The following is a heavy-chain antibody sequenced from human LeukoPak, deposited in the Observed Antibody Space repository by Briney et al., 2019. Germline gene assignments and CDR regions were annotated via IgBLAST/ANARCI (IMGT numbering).Heavy chain of an antibody. Sequence: SETLSLTCTVSGGSISSYYWSWIRQPAGKGLEWIVRIYTSGSTNYNPSLKSRVTMSVDTSKNQFSLKLSSVTAADTAVYYCATQDPRGQYDYVWGSYRPPPYWGQGTLGTVSS. CDR3: ATQDPRGQYDYVWGSYRPPPY. CDR2: IYTSGST. J-gene: IGHJ4*02. D-gene: IGHD3-16*02. CDR1: GGSISSYY. V-gene: IGHV4-4*07.